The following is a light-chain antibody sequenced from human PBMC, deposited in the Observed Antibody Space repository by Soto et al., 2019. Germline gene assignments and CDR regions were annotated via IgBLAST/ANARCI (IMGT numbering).Light chain of an antibody. Sequence: DIVLTQSPGTLSLSPGERATLSCRASQSGTGIFLAWYQQKPGRAPTLLIYGASIRATGIPDRFSGSGSGTDFTLTISRLEPEDFVVYYCQQYGDPSFTFGQGTKVEAK. CDR1: QSGTGIF. J-gene: IGKJ1*01. CDR3: QQYGDPSFT. V-gene: IGKV3-20*01. CDR2: GAS.